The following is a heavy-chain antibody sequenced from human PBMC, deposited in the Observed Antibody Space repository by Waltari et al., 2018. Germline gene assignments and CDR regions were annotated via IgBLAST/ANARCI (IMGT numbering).Heavy chain of an antibody. J-gene: IGHJ4*02. CDR3: ARAFTYYDFWSPRWYYFDY. CDR1: GFTFSSYW. V-gene: IGHV3-7*01. CDR2: IKQDGSEK. Sequence: EVQLVESGGGLVQPGGSLRLSCAASGFTFSSYWMSWVRQAPGKGLEWVANIKQDGSEKYYVDSVKGRFTISRDNAKNSLYLQMNSLRAEDTAVYYCARAFTYYDFWSPRWYYFDYWGQGTLVTVSS. D-gene: IGHD3-3*01.